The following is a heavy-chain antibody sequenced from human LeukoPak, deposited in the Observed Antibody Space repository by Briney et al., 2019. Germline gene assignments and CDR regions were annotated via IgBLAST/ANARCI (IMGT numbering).Heavy chain of an antibody. CDR2: ISGSGGST. CDR1: GFTFSSYA. Sequence: GGSLRLSCAASGFTFSSYAMSWVRQAPGKGLEWVSAISGSGGSTYYADSVKGRFTISRDNSKNTLYLQMNSLRAEDTAVYYCAKDPDYGGNSVESWDYWGQGTLVTVSS. V-gene: IGHV3-23*01. D-gene: IGHD4-23*01. CDR3: AKDPDYGGNSVESWDY. J-gene: IGHJ4*02.